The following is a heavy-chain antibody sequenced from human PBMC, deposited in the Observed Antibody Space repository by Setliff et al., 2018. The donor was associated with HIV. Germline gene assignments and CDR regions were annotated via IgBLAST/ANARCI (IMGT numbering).Heavy chain of an antibody. J-gene: IGHJ6*02. CDR2: IYYSGST. D-gene: IGHD3-3*01. V-gene: IGHV4-59*01. CDR3: ARIFGDQGYYYGMDV. Sequence: SETLSLTCTVSGGSISSYYWSWIRQPPGKGLEWTGYIYYSGSTNDNPSLKSRVTRSVDTSKNQFSLKLSSVIAADTAVYYCARIFGDQGYYYGMDVWGQGTTVTVSS. CDR1: GGSISSYY.